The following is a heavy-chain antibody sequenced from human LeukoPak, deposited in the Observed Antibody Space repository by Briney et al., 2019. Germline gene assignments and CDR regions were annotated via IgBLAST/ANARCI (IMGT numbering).Heavy chain of an antibody. V-gene: IGHV3-7*01. CDR2: IRQDGSET. D-gene: IGHD1-14*01. J-gene: IGHJ4*02. CDR3: GSRAGKPENTPGLFDY. Sequence: GGSLRLSCAASGFTFTNYWMTWVRQAPGKGPEWVANIRQDGSETNYVDSVRGRFTIARDNTKNSLYLQMTSLRGGDTAVYYCGSRAGKPENTPGLFDYWGRGALVTVSS. CDR1: GFTFTNYW.